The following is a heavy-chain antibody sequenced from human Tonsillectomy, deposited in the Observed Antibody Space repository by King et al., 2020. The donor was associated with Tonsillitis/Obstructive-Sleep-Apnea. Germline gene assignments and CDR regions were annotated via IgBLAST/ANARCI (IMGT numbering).Heavy chain of an antibody. CDR2: ISHSGST. D-gene: IGHD2-15*01. Sequence: QLQESGPGLVNPSETLSLTCTVSGGSISSYYWSGIRQPPGKGLEWIGYISHSGSTDYNPSLKSRVTISVDTPKNQFSLRLTSVTAADTAVYYCAISWRHCSGDSCYLGYYYYFMDFGGAAATVTVSS. CDR1: GGSISSYY. CDR3: AISWRHCSGDSCYLGYYYYFMDF. V-gene: IGHV4-59*01. J-gene: IGHJ6*03.